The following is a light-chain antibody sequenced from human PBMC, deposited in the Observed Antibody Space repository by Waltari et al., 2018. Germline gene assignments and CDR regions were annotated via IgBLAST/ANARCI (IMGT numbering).Light chain of an antibody. CDR2: WAS. CDR1: QNILSNSNNKNY. V-gene: IGKV4-1*01. J-gene: IGKJ1*01. Sequence: DSVMTQSPDSMAVSLGERATVNCKSSQNILSNSNNKNYLSWYQQKPGQPPKLLIYWASIRQSGVPDRFSGSGSGTDFTLTISSLQAEDVAVYFCQQYYSTPQTFGQGTKVEIK. CDR3: QQYYSTPQT.